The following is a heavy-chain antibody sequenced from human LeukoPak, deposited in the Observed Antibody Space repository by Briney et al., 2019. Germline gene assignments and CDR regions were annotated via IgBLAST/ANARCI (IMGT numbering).Heavy chain of an antibody. D-gene: IGHD2-2*01. J-gene: IGHJ4*02. V-gene: IGHV3-21*04. Sequence: GGSLRLSCAASGFTFSSYSMNWVRQAPGKGLEWVSSISSSSSYIYYADSVKGRFTISSDNSKNTLYLQMNSLRAEDTAVYYCWGYCSSTSCPPHTDYWGQGTLVTVSS. CDR3: WGYCSSTSCPPHTDY. CDR2: ISSSSSYI. CDR1: GFTFSSYS.